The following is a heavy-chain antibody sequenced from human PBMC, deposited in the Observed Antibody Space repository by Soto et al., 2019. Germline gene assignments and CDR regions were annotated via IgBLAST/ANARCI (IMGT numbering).Heavy chain of an antibody. V-gene: IGHV3-21*01. CDR2: ISSSSSYI. J-gene: IGHJ4*02. D-gene: IGHD6-19*01. Sequence: EVQLVESGGGLVKPGGSLRLSCAASGFTFSSYSMNWVRQAPGKGLEWVSSISSSSSYIYYADSVKGRFTISRDNAKNSLYLQMNSLRAEDTAVYYCARDPGTNPIAVYGGYWGQGTLVTVSS. CDR3: ARDPGTNPIAVYGGY. CDR1: GFTFSSYS.